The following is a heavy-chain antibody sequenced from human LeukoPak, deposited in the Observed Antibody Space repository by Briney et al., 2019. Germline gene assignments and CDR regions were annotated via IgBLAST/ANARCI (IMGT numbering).Heavy chain of an antibody. CDR3: ARDPLGIVVVPAAIRTAWFDP. CDR2: VIPILGTA. Sequence: ASVKVSCKASGGTFSGYAISWVRQAPGQGLEWMGRVIPILGTANYTQKSQGRVTITADKSTSTAYMELSSLRSEDTAVYYCARDPLGIVVVPAAIRTAWFDPWGQGTLVTVSS. V-gene: IGHV1-69*04. J-gene: IGHJ5*02. D-gene: IGHD2-2*03. CDR1: GGTFSGYA.